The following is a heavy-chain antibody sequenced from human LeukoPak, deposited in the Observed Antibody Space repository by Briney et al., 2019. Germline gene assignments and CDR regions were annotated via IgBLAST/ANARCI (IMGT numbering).Heavy chain of an antibody. J-gene: IGHJ5*02. CDR1: GGSIRNYF. CDR3: ARADCSSSTCYLRRSWFDP. Sequence: SETLSLTCTVSGGSIRNYFWSWIRQPPGKGLEWIGYINYSGGTNYNPFLKSRVTISVDTSKNQFSLKLNSVTAADTAVYYCARADCSSSTCYLRRSWFDPWGQGTLVTVSS. CDR2: INYSGGT. D-gene: IGHD2-2*01. V-gene: IGHV4-59*01.